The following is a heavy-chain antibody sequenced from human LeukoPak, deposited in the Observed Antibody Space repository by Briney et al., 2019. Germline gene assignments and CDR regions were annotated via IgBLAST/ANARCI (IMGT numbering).Heavy chain of an antibody. CDR2: IYHSGST. V-gene: IGHV4-30-2*01. J-gene: IGHJ4*02. CDR3: ARDGPYGSGSYYY. CDR1: GGSISSGGYY. D-gene: IGHD3-10*01. Sequence: SETLSLTCTVSGGSISSGGYYWSWIRQPPGKGLEWIGYIYHSGSTYYNPSLKSRVTISVDRSKNQFSLKLSSVTAADTAVYYCARDGPYGSGSYYYWGQGTLVTVSS.